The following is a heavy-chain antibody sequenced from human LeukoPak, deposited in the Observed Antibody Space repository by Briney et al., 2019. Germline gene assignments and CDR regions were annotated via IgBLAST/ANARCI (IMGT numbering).Heavy chain of an antibody. J-gene: IGHJ3*02. D-gene: IGHD5-12*01. CDR2: ISAYNGNT. V-gene: IGHV1-18*01. Sequence: ASVKVSRKASGYTFTSYGISWVRQAPGQGLEWMGWISAYNGNTNYAQKLQGRVTMTTDTSTSTAYMELRSLRSDDTAVYYCARTSGLSGYDDAFDIWGQGTMVTVSS. CDR1: GYTFTSYG. CDR3: ARTSGLSGYDDAFDI.